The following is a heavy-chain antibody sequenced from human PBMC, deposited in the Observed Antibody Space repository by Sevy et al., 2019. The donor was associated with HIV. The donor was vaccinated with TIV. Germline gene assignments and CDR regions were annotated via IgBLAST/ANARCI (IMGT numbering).Heavy chain of an antibody. V-gene: IGHV4-39*01. Sequence: SETLSLTCTVSGGSISSSSYYWGWIRQPPGKGLEWIGSINYSGSTYYNPSLKSRVTISVDTSKNQFSLKLSSVTAADTAVYYCARQIPSRRGYYGSGSWGYFDYWGQGTLVTVSS. CDR2: INYSGST. J-gene: IGHJ4*02. CDR1: GGSISSSSYY. D-gene: IGHD3-10*01. CDR3: ARQIPSRRGYYGSGSWGYFDY.